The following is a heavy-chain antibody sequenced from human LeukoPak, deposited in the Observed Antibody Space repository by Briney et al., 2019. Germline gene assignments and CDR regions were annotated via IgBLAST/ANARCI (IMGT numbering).Heavy chain of an antibody. CDR1: GFTFSSYA. CDR3: AKSSTHCSSTSCYGEFDY. J-gene: IGHJ4*02. V-gene: IGHV3-23*01. Sequence: PGGSLRLSCAASGFTFSSYAMSWVRQAPGKGLEWVSAISGSGGSTYYADSVKGRFTISRDNSKNTLYPQMNSLRAEDTAVYYCAKSSTHCSSTSCYGEFDYWGQGTLVTVSS. D-gene: IGHD2-2*01. CDR2: ISGSGGST.